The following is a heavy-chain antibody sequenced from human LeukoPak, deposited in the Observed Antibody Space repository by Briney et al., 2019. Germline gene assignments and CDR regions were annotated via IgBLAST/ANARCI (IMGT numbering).Heavy chain of an antibody. CDR1: GFTFGTHW. CDR2: IKGDGSET. Sequence: GGSLRLSCAASGFTFGTHWMHWVRQAPGKGLEWVDDIKGDGSETSYVDSVKGRFTISRDNAESSLYLQMNSLRAEDTALYYCAVWYVDYWGQGTLVTVSS. V-gene: IGHV3-7*01. CDR3: AVWYVDY. J-gene: IGHJ4*02.